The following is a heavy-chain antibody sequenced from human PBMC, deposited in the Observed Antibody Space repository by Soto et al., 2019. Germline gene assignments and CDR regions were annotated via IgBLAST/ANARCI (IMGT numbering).Heavy chain of an antibody. CDR1: GGTFSSYA. CDR3: ARGAGYGDYGASTSYYYYYGMDV. J-gene: IGHJ6*01. D-gene: IGHD4-17*01. Sequence: QVQLVQSGAEVKKPGSSVKFSCKASGGTFSSYAISWVRQAPGQGLEWMGGIIPIFGTANYAQKFQGRVTITADESTSTAYMALSSLRSEDTAVYYCARGAGYGDYGASTSYYYYYGMDVWGQGTTVTVSS. V-gene: IGHV1-69*01. CDR2: IIPIFGTA.